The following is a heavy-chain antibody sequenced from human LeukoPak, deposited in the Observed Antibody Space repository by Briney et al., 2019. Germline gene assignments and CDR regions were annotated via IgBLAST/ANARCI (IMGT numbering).Heavy chain of an antibody. V-gene: IGHV4-59*01. CDR2: IYYSGST. J-gene: IGHJ3*02. CDR1: GGSISSYY. CDR3: ARGLDTNDWSDAFDI. Sequence: SETLSLTCTVSGGSISSYYWSWIRQPPGKGLEWIGYIYYSGSTNYNPSLKSRVIISVDTSKNQFSLKLSPVTAADTAVYYCARGLDTNDWSDAFDIWGQGTMVTVSS. D-gene: IGHD2-21*01.